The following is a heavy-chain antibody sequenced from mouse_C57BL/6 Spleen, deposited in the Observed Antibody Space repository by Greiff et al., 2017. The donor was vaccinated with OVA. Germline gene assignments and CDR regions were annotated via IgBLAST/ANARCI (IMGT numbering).Heavy chain of an antibody. CDR1: GFSLTSYG. V-gene: IGHV2-2*01. Sequence: LEESGPGLVQPSQSLSITCTVSGFSLTSYGVHWVRQSPGKGLEWLGVIWSGGSTDYNAAFISRLSISKDNSKSQVFFKMNSLQADDTAIYYCARNRANWDLYYFDYWGQGTTLTVSS. CDR2: IWSGGST. CDR3: ARNRANWDLYYFDY. J-gene: IGHJ2*01. D-gene: IGHD4-1*01.